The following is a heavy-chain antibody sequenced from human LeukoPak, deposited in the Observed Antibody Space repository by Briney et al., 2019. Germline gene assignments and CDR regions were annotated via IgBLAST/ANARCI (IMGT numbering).Heavy chain of an antibody. D-gene: IGHD6-19*01. V-gene: IGHV4-39*07. CDR3: ARTKQWLSGSWFDP. CDR2: IYYSGST. Sequence: SETLSLTCTVSGGSISSSSYYWGWIRQPPGKGLEWIGSIYYSGSTYYNPSLKSRVTISVDTSKNQFSLKLSSVTAADTAVYYCARTKQWLSGSWFDPWGQGTLVTVSS. CDR1: GGSISSSSYY. J-gene: IGHJ5*02.